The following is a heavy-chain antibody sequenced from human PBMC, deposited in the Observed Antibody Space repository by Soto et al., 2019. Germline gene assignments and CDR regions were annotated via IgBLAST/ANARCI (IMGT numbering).Heavy chain of an antibody. CDR1: GFTLSSYK. V-gene: IGHV3-74*01. CDR3: IRDPPIDY. J-gene: IGHJ4*02. CDR2: ITNDGSIT. Sequence: GGSLRLSCVASGFTLSSYKMEWVRQVPGKGLVWISQITNDGSITKYAESVKGRFTISRDNAKNTLYLQMISLGVEDTAVYYCIRDPPIDYWGQGTLVTVSS.